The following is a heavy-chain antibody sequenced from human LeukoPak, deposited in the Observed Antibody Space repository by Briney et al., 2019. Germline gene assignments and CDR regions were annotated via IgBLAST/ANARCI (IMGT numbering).Heavy chain of an antibody. V-gene: IGHV3-21*01. CDR3: AREHIAAAGTYDY. J-gene: IGHJ4*02. D-gene: IGHD6-13*01. CDR1: GFTFSSYS. CDR2: ISSSSSYI. Sequence: GGSLRLSCAASGFTFSSYSMNWVRQAPGKGLEWVSSISSSSSYIYYADSVKGRFTISRDNAKNSLYLQMNSLRAEDTAVYYCAREHIAAAGTYDYWGQGTLVTVSS.